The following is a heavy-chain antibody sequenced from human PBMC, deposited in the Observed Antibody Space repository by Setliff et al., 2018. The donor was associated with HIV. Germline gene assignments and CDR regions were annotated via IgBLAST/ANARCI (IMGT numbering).Heavy chain of an antibody. CDR2: IYYSGST. J-gene: IGHJ4*02. Sequence: LSLTCTVSGETIRNGFYYWHWMRQPPGKGLEWIGSIYYSGSTHYKSSLKSRVTISVDTSKNQFSLMLSSVTAADTAVYYCARGGGPDTNFDSWGRGTLVTVSS. CDR1: GETIRNGFYY. V-gene: IGHV4-39*07. CDR3: ARGGGPDTNFDS.